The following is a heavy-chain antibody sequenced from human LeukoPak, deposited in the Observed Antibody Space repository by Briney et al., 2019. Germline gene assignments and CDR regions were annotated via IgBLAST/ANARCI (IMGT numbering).Heavy chain of an antibody. D-gene: IGHD3-22*01. CDR3: ARGEPHYYYDSSGYYYP. CDR1: GGSISSYY. J-gene: IGHJ5*02. Sequence: MTSETLSLTCTVSGGSISSYYWSWIRQPPGKGLEWIGYISYSGNTDYSPSLKSRVTISVDTSKNQFSLKLSSVTAADTAVYYCARGEPHYYYDSSGYYYPWGQGTLVTVSS. CDR2: ISYSGNT. V-gene: IGHV4-59*01.